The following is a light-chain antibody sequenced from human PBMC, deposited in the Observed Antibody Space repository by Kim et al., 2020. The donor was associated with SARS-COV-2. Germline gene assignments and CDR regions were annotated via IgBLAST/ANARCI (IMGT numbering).Light chain of an antibody. CDR1: QSISTW. J-gene: IGKJ1*01. Sequence: DIQMTQSPSTLSASVGDRVTITCRASQSISTWLAWYQQKPGKAPKLLIYHASDLESGVPSRFSGSGSGTEFTLTISSLQPDDFATYYCQQSNSYSATFGQGTKVDIK. CDR3: QQSNSYSAT. V-gene: IGKV1-5*01. CDR2: HAS.